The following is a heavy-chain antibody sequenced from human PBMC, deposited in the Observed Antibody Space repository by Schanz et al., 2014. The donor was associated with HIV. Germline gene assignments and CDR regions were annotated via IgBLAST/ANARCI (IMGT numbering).Heavy chain of an antibody. V-gene: IGHV1-8*02. CDR3: VRAASFHFDKEGYYRNWYFDF. J-gene: IGHJ2*01. D-gene: IGHD1-26*01. Sequence: QVQLVQSGAEVKKPGASVMVSCEASGYTFSGYDINWVRQAPGQGLEWMGWMNPESGNTGIAEKFLGRPSLNRFTSTGTAYLELDSLRSEDTAIYYCVRAASFHFDKEGYYRNWYFDFWGRGTLVAVSS. CDR2: MNPESGNT. CDR1: GYTFSGYD.